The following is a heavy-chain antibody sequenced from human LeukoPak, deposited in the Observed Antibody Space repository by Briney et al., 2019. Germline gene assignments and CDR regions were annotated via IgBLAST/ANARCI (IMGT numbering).Heavy chain of an antibody. CDR2: ITRNGGTT. CDR1: GVTFDNYG. Sequence: GGSLRLSCIASGVTFDNYGMSWVRQVPGKGLEWVSGITRNGGTTDYADPVKGRFTISRDNAKNSLYLQMSSLRAEDTALYHCARGYLKGPFDIWGQGTMVTVSS. V-gene: IGHV3-20*01. CDR3: ARGYLKGPFDI. J-gene: IGHJ3*02. D-gene: IGHD5-18*01.